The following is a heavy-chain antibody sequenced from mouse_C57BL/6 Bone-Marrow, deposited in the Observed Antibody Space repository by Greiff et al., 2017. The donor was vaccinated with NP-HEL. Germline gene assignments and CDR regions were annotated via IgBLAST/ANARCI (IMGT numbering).Heavy chain of an antibody. Sequence: QVQLKQSGPGLVAPSQSLSITCTVSGFSLTSYGVHWVRQPPGKGLEWLVVIWSDGSTTYNSALKSRLSISKDNSKSQVFLKMNSLQTDDTAMYSGARHGGGGGAMDYWGQGTSVTVSS. CDR1: GFSLTSYG. J-gene: IGHJ4*01. CDR3: ARHGGGGGAMDY. V-gene: IGHV2-6-1*01. CDR2: IWSDGST.